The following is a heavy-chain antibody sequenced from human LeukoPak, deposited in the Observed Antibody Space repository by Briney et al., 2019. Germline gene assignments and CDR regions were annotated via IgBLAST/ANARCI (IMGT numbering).Heavy chain of an antibody. CDR1: GYTLTELS. Sequence: ASVKVSCKVSGYTLTELSMHWVRQAPGKGLEWMGGFDPEDGETIYAQKFQGRVTMTEDTSTDTAYMELSSLRSEDTAVYYCATGQYYYDSSGYFHWGQGTLVTASS. D-gene: IGHD3-22*01. CDR2: FDPEDGET. J-gene: IGHJ4*02. CDR3: ATGQYYYDSSGYFH. V-gene: IGHV1-24*01.